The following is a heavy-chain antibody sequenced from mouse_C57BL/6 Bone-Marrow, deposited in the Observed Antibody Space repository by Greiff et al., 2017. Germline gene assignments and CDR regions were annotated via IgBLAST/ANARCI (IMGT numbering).Heavy chain of an antibody. J-gene: IGHJ3*01. CDR2: ISSGGSYT. D-gene: IGHD2-2*01. CDR1: GFTFSSYG. CDR3: ARQGGVTTFAY. Sequence: EVKVVESGGDLMKPGGSLKLSCAASGFTFSSYGMSWVRQTPDKRLEWVATISSGGSYTYYPDSVKGRFTISRDNAKNTLYLQMSSLKSEDTAMYYCARQGGVTTFAYWGQGTLVTVSA. V-gene: IGHV5-6*01.